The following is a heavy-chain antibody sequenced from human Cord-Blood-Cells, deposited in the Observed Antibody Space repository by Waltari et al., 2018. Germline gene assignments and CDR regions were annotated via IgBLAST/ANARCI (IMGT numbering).Heavy chain of an antibody. CDR2: IYYSGST. CDR3: ARRTYCGGDCYPRDAFDI. V-gene: IGHV4-39*07. Sequence: QLQLQESGPGLVKPSETLSLPCTVSGGSISSSSYYWGWIRQPPGKGLEWIGSIYYSGSTYYNPSLKSRVTISVDTSKIQFSLKLSSVTAADTGVYYCARRTYCGGDCYPRDAFDIWVQGTMVTVSS. D-gene: IGHD2-21*02. J-gene: IGHJ3*02. CDR1: GGSISSSSYY.